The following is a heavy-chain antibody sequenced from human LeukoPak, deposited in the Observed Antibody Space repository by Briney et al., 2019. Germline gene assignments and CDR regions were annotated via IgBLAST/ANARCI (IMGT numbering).Heavy chain of an antibody. Sequence: SETLSLTCTVSGGSISSSSYYWGWIRQPPGKGLEWIGSIYYSGSTYYNPSLKSRVTISVDTSKNQFSLKLSSVTAADTAVYYCARFLRVPAFFDYWGQGTLVTVSS. CDR1: GGSISSSSYY. D-gene: IGHD2-2*01. CDR2: IYYSGST. CDR3: ARFLRVPAFFDY. J-gene: IGHJ4*02. V-gene: IGHV4-39*07.